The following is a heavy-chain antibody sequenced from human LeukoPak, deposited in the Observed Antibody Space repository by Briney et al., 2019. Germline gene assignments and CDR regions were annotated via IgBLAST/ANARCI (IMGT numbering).Heavy chain of an antibody. Sequence: PSETLSLTCTVSGGSISGYYWSWIQLPPGKGLEWIAYIHYSGTTNYNPSLRSRVTISVDTSKNQFSLKVNSVTATDTAVYFCARHDSYALGSHPLDVWGQGTTVIVSS. CDR1: GGSISGYY. J-gene: IGHJ6*02. V-gene: IGHV4-59*08. CDR3: ARHDSYALGSHPLDV. CDR2: IHYSGTT. D-gene: IGHD3-10*01.